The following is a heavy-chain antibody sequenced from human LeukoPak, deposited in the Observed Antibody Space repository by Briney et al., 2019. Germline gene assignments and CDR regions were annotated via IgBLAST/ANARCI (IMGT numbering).Heavy chain of an antibody. Sequence: GGSLRLSCATSGFTFDNYAMSWVRQAPGKGLEWVAVIWYDGSNKYYADSVKGRFTISRDNSKNTLYLQMNSLRAEDTAVYYCASLYGDNWNYYYMDVWGKGTTVTVSS. CDR3: ASLYGDNWNYYYMDV. J-gene: IGHJ6*03. CDR2: IWYDGSNK. V-gene: IGHV3-33*08. CDR1: GFTFDNYA. D-gene: IGHD1-20*01.